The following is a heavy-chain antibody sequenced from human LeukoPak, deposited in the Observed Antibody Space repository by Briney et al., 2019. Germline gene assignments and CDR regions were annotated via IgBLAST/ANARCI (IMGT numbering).Heavy chain of an antibody. CDR1: GFTFSSYA. D-gene: IGHD3-3*01. V-gene: IGHV3-30-3*01. Sequence: PGGSLRLSCAASGFTFSSYAMHWVRQAPGKGLDWVAVISYSGGNEYYADSVKGRFTISRDNSKNTLYLQMNSLRAEDTAVYYCARDKGDFWSGYFDYWGQGTLVTVSS. CDR3: ARDKGDFWSGYFDY. J-gene: IGHJ4*02. CDR2: ISYSGGNE.